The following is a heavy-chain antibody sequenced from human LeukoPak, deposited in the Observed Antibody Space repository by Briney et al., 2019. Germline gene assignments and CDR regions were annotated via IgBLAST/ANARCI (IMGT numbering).Heavy chain of an antibody. J-gene: IGHJ3*02. D-gene: IGHD3-22*01. CDR3: ARARYYDSSGYYSNDAFDI. V-gene: IGHV4-61*02. CDR1: GGSISSGSHY. CDR2: IYTSGST. Sequence: SQTLSLTCIVSGGSISSGSHYWSWIRQPAGKGLEWIGRIYTSGSTNYNPSLKSRVTISVDTSKNQFSLKLSSVTAADTAVYYCARARYYDSSGYYSNDAFDIWGQGTMVTVSS.